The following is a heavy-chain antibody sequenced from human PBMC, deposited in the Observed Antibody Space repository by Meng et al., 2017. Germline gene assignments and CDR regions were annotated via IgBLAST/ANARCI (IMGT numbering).Heavy chain of an antibody. J-gene: IGHJ3*02. V-gene: IGHV1-18*01. Sequence: ASVKVSCKASGYTFTSYGISWVRQAPGQGLEWMGWISAYNGNTNYAQKLQGRVTMTTDTSTSPAYLELRSLRSDDTAVYYCARMRGRRLVEDAFDIWGQGTMVTVSS. CDR1: GYTFTSYG. CDR2: ISAYNGNT. D-gene: IGHD3-16*01. CDR3: ARMRGRRLVEDAFDI.